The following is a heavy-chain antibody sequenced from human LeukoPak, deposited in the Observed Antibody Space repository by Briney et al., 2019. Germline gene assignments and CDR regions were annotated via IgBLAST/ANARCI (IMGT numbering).Heavy chain of an antibody. Sequence: PSETLSLTCAVYGGSFSGYYWSWIRQPPGKGLEWIGEINHSGSTNYNPSLKSRVTISVDTSKNQFSLKLSSVTAADTAVYYCAPEQTSKLDAFDIWGQGTMVTVPS. V-gene: IGHV4-34*01. CDR2: INHSGST. J-gene: IGHJ3*02. D-gene: IGHD1-1*01. CDR1: GGSFSGYY. CDR3: APEQTSKLDAFDI.